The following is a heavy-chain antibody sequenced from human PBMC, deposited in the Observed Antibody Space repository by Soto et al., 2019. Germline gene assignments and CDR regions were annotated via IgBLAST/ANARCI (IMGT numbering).Heavy chain of an antibody. J-gene: IGHJ5*02. CDR3: ARGIVVRGQGWFDP. CDR1: GYTFTGYY. D-gene: IGHD2-15*01. CDR2: INPNSGDT. Sequence: QVQLVQSGAEVKKPGASVKVSCKASGYTFTGYYIHWGRQAPGQGLEWMGWINPNSGDTNLAQKFQGRVTMTRDTSISKTYMELSRLASDDTAAYFCARGIVVRGQGWFDPWGQGTLVTVSS. V-gene: IGHV1-2*02.